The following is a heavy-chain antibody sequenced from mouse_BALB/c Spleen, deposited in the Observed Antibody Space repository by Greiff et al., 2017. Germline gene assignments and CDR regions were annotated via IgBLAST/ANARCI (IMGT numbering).Heavy chain of an antibody. CDR2: INSNGGST. V-gene: IGHV5-6-2*01. CDR3: ARHTMITTLDY. Sequence: EVKLMESGGGLVKLGGSLKLSCAASGFTFSSYYMSWVRQTPEKRLELVAAINSNGGSTYYPDTVKGRFTISRDNAKNTLYLQMSSLKSEDTALYYCARHTMITTLDYWGQGTTLTVSS. D-gene: IGHD2-4*01. CDR1: GFTFSSYY. J-gene: IGHJ2*01.